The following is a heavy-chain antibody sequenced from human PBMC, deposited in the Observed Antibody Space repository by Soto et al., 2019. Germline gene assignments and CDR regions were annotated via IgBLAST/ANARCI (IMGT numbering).Heavy chain of an antibody. J-gene: IGHJ4*02. CDR3: ARVPGYSGYDFDY. D-gene: IGHD5-12*01. CDR2: IWYDGSNK. Sequence: GGSLRLSCAASGFTFSSYGMHWVRQAPGKGLEWVAVIWYDGSNKYYADSVKGRFTISRDNSKNTLYLQMNSLRAEDTAVYYCARVPGYSGYDFDYWGQGTLVTVSS. V-gene: IGHV3-33*01. CDR1: GFTFSSYG.